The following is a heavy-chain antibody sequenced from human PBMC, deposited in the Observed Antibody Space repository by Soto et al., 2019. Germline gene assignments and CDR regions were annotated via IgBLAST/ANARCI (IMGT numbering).Heavy chain of an antibody. D-gene: IGHD6-13*01. CDR3: AKDIWQQRSFPGFWFDY. V-gene: IGHV3-23*01. J-gene: IGHJ4*02. Sequence: GGSLRLSCAASGFTFSSYAMSWVRQAPGKGLEWVSAISGSGGSTYYADSVKGRFTISRDNSKNTLYLQMNSLRAEDTAVYYCAKDIWQQRSFPGFWFDYWGQGTLVTVSS. CDR1: GFTFSSYA. CDR2: ISGSGGST.